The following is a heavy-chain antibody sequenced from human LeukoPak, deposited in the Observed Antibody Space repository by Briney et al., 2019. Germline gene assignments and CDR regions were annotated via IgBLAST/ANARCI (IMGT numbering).Heavy chain of an antibody. CDR3: ARGQPYYDFWSGSATNFDY. Sequence: PSETLSLTCAVYGGSFSGYYWSWIRQPPGKGLDWIGEINHSGSTNYNPSLKSRVTISVDTSKNQFSLKLSSVTAADTAVYYCARGQPYYDFWSGSATNFDYWGQGTLVTVSS. D-gene: IGHD3-3*01. CDR1: GGSFSGYY. J-gene: IGHJ4*02. V-gene: IGHV4-34*01. CDR2: INHSGST.